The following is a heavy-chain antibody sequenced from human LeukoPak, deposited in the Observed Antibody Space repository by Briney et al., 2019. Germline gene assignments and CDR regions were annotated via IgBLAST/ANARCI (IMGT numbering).Heavy chain of an antibody. J-gene: IGHJ6*02. Sequence: SETLSLTCAVYGGSFSGYYWSWIRQPPGKGLEWIGEINHSGSTNYNPSLKSRVTISVDTSKNQFSLKLSSVTAADTAVYYCARGTPGMVVAAIPGSALYSMDVWGQGTTVTVSS. V-gene: IGHV4-34*01. CDR3: ARGTPGMVVAAIPGSALYSMDV. D-gene: IGHD2-15*01. CDR1: GGSFSGYY. CDR2: INHSGST.